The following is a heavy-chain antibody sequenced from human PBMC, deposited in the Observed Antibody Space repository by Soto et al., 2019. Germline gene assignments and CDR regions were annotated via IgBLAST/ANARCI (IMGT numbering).Heavy chain of an antibody. Sequence: GGSLRLSCAASGFTFDDYAMHWVRQAPGKGLEWVSGISWNSGSIGYADSVKGRFTISRDKAKNSLYLQMNSLRAEDTALYYCRLTRLYYYYMDVWGKGTTVTVSS. D-gene: IGHD2-21*02. CDR2: ISWNSGSI. CDR3: RLTRLYYYYMDV. V-gene: IGHV3-9*01. CDR1: GFTFDDYA. J-gene: IGHJ6*03.